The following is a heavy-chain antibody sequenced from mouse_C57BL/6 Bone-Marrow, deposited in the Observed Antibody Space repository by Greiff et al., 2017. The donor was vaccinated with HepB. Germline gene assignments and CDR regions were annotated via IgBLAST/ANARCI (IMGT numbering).Heavy chain of an antibody. CDR3: ARVGFLRFAY. CDR1: GFTFSSYA. Sequence: EVKLMESGGGLVKPGGSLKLSCAASGFTFSSYAMSWVRQTPEKRLEWVATISDGGSYTYYPDNVKGRFTISRDNAKNNLYLQMSHLKSEDTAMYYCARVGFLRFAYWGQGTLVTVSA. J-gene: IGHJ3*01. V-gene: IGHV5-4*03. CDR2: ISDGGSYT. D-gene: IGHD4-1*01.